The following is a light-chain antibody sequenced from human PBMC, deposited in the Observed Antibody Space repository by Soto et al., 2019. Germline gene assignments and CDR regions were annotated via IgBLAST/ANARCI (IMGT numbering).Light chain of an antibody. CDR1: QSVSSSH. Sequence: EIVLTQSPGTLSLSPGERATLSCRASQSVSSSHLVWYQHKPGQPPRLLIRAASSRATGIPDRFSGSGCGTDFTLTISRLEPEDFAVYYWQQYVPSPWTFGQGTKV. V-gene: IGKV3-20*01. J-gene: IGKJ1*01. CDR3: QQYVPSPWT. CDR2: AAS.